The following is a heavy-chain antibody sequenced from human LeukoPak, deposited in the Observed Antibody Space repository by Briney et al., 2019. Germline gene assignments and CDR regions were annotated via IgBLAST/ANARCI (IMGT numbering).Heavy chain of an antibody. CDR3: ARDGSGSYDAFDI. J-gene: IGHJ3*02. CDR2: IYYSGST. CDR1: GGSTSSYY. V-gene: IGHV4-59*12. D-gene: IGHD3-10*01. Sequence: SETLSLTXTVSGGSTSSYYWSWIRQPPGKGLEWIGYIYYSGSTYYNPSLKSRVTISVDTSKNQFSLKLSSVTAADTAVYYCARDGSGSYDAFDIWGQGTMVTVSS.